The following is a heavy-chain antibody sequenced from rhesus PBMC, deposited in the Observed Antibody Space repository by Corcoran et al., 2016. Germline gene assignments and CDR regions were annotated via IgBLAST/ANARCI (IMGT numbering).Heavy chain of an antibody. Sequence: QVQLQESGPGVVKPSETLSLTCAVSGGTISSGYYYWSWIRQPPGKGLEWIGGIYSNSVRHNYHPSLKRRVTISKDTSKNQVSLKLSAVTATDTAVYYCARGYWDFDYWGQGVLVTISS. CDR3: ARGYWDFDY. CDR1: GGTISSGYYY. J-gene: IGHJ4*01. CDR2: IYSNSVRH. V-gene: IGHV4S12*01. D-gene: IGHD3-34*01.